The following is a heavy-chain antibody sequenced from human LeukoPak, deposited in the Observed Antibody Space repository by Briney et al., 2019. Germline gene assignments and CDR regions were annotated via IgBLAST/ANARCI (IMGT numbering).Heavy chain of an antibody. CDR3: ARGSGWYFDY. CDR2: INHSGST. D-gene: IGHD6-19*01. Sequence: KTSETLSLTCAVYGGSFSGYYWSWIRQPPGKGLEWIGEINHSGSTNYNPSLKSRVTISVDTSKNQFSLKLSSVTAADTAVYYCARGSGWYFDYWGQGTLVTVSS. CDR1: GGSFSGYY. V-gene: IGHV4-34*01. J-gene: IGHJ4*02.